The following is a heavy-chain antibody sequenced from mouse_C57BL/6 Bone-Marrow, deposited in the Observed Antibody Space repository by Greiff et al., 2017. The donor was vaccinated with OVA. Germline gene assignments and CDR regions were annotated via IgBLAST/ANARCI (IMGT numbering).Heavy chain of an antibody. V-gene: IGHV1-22*01. D-gene: IGHD1-1*01. Sequence: EVQLQQSGPELVKPGASVKMSCKASGYTFTDYNMHWVKQSHGKSLEWIGYINPNNGGTSYNQKFKGKATLTVNKSSSTAYMELRSLTSEDSAVYYCARRITTVVATYYAMDYWGQGTSVTVSS. CDR1: GYTFTDYN. CDR3: ARRITTVVATYYAMDY. J-gene: IGHJ4*01. CDR2: INPNNGGT.